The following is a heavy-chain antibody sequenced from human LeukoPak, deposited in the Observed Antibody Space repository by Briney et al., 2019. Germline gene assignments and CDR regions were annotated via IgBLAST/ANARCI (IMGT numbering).Heavy chain of an antibody. D-gene: IGHD6-13*01. CDR1: GYSISSGYY. Sequence: PSETLSLTCAVSGYSISSGYYWGWIRQPPGKGLEWIGSIYHSGSTYYNPSLKSRVTISVDMSKNQFSLKLSSVTAADTAVYYCARGTRGSTYTYYFDYWGQGTLVTVSS. V-gene: IGHV4-38-2*01. J-gene: IGHJ4*02. CDR2: IYHSGST. CDR3: ARGTRGSTYTYYFDY.